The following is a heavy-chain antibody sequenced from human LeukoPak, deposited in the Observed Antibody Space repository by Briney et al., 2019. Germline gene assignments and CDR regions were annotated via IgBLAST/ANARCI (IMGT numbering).Heavy chain of an antibody. CDR2: INPNRGGT. D-gene: IGHD3-10*01. CDR1: GYTFTGYY. J-gene: IGHJ4*02. CDR3: ARAGRSRSLITMVRGVISYFDY. Sequence: ASVKVSCKASGYTFTGYYMHWVRQAPGQGLEWMGWINPNRGGTNSAQKFQGRVTMTRDTSISTAYMELSRLRSDDTAVYYCARAGRSRSLITMVRGVISYFDYWGQGTLVTVSS. V-gene: IGHV1-2*02.